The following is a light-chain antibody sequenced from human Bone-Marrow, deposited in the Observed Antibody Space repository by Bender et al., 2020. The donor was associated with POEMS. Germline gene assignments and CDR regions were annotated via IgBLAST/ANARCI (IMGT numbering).Light chain of an antibody. CDR2: KDT. CDR1: ALTTKY. Sequence: SYELTQPPSVSVSPGQMATITCSGEALTTKYGHWYQQKPGQFPVLVMFKDTERPSGIPERFSGSSSGTIVTLTISGVQAEDEADYYCQLWDSSNDQNWVFGGGTKLTVL. V-gene: IGLV3-16*01. J-gene: IGLJ3*02. CDR3: QLWDSSNDQNWV.